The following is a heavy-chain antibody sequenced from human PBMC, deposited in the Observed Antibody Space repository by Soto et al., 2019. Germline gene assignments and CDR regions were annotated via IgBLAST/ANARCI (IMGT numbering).Heavy chain of an antibody. Sequence: PGESLKISCKGSGYSFTSYWISWVRQMPGKGLEWMGRIDPSVSYTNYSPSFQGHVTISADKSISTAYLQWSSLKASDTAMYYCASTYYYDSSGYYAFDIWGQGTMVTVSS. CDR1: GYSFTSYW. CDR2: IDPSVSYT. CDR3: ASTYYYDSSGYYAFDI. D-gene: IGHD3-22*01. V-gene: IGHV5-10-1*01. J-gene: IGHJ3*02.